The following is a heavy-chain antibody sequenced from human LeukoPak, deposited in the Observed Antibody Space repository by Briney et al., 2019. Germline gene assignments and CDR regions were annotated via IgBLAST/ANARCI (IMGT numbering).Heavy chain of an antibody. CDR1: GYTFTSYD. Sequence: GASVKVSCKASGYTFTSYDINWVRQATGQGLEWMGWMNPNSGNTGYAQKFQGKVTMTRNTSISTAYMELSSLRSEDTVVYYCARQGHYSSSYAFDIWGQGTMVTVSS. V-gene: IGHV1-8*01. CDR2: MNPNSGNT. D-gene: IGHD6-6*01. J-gene: IGHJ3*02. CDR3: ARQGHYSSSYAFDI.